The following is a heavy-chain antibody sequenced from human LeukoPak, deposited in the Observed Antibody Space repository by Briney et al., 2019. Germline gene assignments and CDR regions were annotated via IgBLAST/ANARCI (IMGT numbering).Heavy chain of an antibody. V-gene: IGHV7-4-1*02. D-gene: IGHD3-3*01. CDR3: ARDLGRYDFWSGYLYYYYGMDV. CDR1: GYTFTSYA. Sequence: ASVNVSCKASGYTFTSYAMNWVRQAPGQGLEWMGWINTNTGNPTYAQGFTGRFVFSLDTSVSTAYLQISSLKAEDTAVYYCARDLGRYDFWSGYLYYYYGMDVWGQGTTVTVSS. CDR2: INTNTGNP. J-gene: IGHJ6*02.